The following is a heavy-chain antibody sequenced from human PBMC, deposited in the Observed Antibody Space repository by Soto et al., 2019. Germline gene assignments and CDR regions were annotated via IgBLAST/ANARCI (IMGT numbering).Heavy chain of an antibody. CDR3: AKDRGVGRYCRSTSCLRGMDV. CDR2: ISGSGGST. CDR1: GFTFSSYA. D-gene: IGHD2-2*01. V-gene: IGHV3-23*01. J-gene: IGHJ6*01. Sequence: PGGSLRLSCAASGFTFSSYAMSWVRQAPGKWLEWVSAISGSGGSTYYADSVKGRFTISRDNSKNTLYLQMNSLRAEDTAVYYCAKDRGVGRYCRSTSCLRGMDVWGQGXTVTVYS.